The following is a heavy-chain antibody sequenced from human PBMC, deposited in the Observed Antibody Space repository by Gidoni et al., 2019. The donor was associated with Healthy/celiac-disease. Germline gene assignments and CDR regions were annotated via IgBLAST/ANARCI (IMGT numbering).Heavy chain of an antibody. D-gene: IGHD3-3*01. J-gene: IGHJ6*02. CDR1: GGSISTYY. CDR3: AGEGNNYDFWSGYLGGMDV. Sequence: QVQLQESGPGLVKPSETLSLTCTVSGGSISTYYWSWIRQPPGKGLEWIGYIYYSGSTNYHPSLKSRVTISVDTSKKQVSLKLSSVTAADTAVYYCAGEGNNYDFWSGYLGGMDVWGQGTTVTVSS. CDR2: IYYSGST. V-gene: IGHV4-59*01.